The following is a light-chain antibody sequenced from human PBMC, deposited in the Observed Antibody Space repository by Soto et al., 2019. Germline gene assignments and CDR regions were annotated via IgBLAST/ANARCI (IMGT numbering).Light chain of an antibody. J-gene: IGKJ1*01. V-gene: IGKV3-11*01. CDR2: DAS. CDR1: QSVSSY. Sequence: IVLTQSAATLSLSPWERATLSCRASQSVSSYLAWYQQKPGQAPRLLIYDASSRVAGIPARFRGSGSGTDFTLTISSLEPEDFAVYYCQQRLMTFGQGTKVDIK. CDR3: QQRLMT.